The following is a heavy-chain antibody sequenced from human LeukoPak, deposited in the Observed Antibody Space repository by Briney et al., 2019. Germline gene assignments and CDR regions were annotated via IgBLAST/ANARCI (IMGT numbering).Heavy chain of an antibody. CDR1: GGSVSSGSYY. J-gene: IGHJ4*02. CDR2: IYYSGST. CDR3: ARRGGSGRSFDY. D-gene: IGHD3-10*01. V-gene: IGHV4-61*01. Sequence: KPSETLSLTCTVSGGSVSSGSYYWSWIRQPPGKGLEWIGYIYYSGSTNYNPSLKSRVTMSVDTSQNQFSLKLSSVTAADTAVYYCARRGGSGRSFDYWGQGTLVTISS.